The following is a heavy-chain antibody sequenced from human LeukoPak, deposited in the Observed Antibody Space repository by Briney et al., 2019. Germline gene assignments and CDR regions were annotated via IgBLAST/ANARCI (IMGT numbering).Heavy chain of an antibody. CDR2: ISAYNGNT. D-gene: IGHD3-10*01. J-gene: IGHJ4*02. CDR1: GYTFTSYD. Sequence: ASVKVSCKASGYTFTSYDISWVRQATGQGLEWTGWISAYNGNTNYAQKLQGRVTMTTDTSTSTAYMELRSLRSDDTAVYYCARDQAYYGSGSYDYWGQGTLVTVSS. V-gene: IGHV1-18*01. CDR3: ARDQAYYGSGSYDY.